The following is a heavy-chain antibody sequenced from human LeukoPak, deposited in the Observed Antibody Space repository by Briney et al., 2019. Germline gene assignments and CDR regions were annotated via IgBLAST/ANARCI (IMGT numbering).Heavy chain of an antibody. J-gene: IGHJ4*02. CDR1: GFTFNNSA. V-gene: IGHV3-23*01. CDR3: TKFDY. CDR2: ISTSDGST. Sequence: GGSLRLSCAASGFTFNNSAISWVRQTPGKGLEWVSTISTSDGSTFFADSVKGRFTISRDNSKNTLFLQMNSLRAEDTALYYCTKFDYWGQGALVTVSS.